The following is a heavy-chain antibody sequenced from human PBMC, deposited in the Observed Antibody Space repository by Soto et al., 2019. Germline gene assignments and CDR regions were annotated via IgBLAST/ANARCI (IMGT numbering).Heavy chain of an antibody. CDR1: GFTFSSYE. J-gene: IGHJ4*02. Sequence: GGSLRLSCAASGFTFSSYEMNWVRQAPGKGLEWVSYISSSGSTIYYADSVKGRFTISRDNAKNSLYLQMNSLRAEDTAVYYCARDISAAGLFDYWGQGTLVTVSA. CDR2: ISSSGSTI. D-gene: IGHD6-13*01. V-gene: IGHV3-48*03. CDR3: ARDISAAGLFDY.